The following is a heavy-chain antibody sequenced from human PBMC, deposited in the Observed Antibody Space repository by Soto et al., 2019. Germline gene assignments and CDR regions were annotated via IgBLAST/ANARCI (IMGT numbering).Heavy chain of an antibody. CDR2: IYPGDSDT. J-gene: IGHJ1*01. V-gene: IGHV5-51*01. CDR1: GYSFTSYW. Sequence: PGESLKISXKGSGYSFTSYWIGWVRQMPGKGLEWMGIIYPGDSDTRYSPSFQGQVTMTRDTSTSTAYMELSSLRSEDTAVYYCARDRGMSFGYSGYDYYFQHWGQGTLVTVSS. CDR3: ARDRGMSFGYSGYDYYFQH. D-gene: IGHD5-12*01.